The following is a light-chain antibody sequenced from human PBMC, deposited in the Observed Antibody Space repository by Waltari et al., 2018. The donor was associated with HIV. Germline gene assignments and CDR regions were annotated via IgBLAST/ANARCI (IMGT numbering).Light chain of an antibody. CDR1: TGTVTSGHF. CDR3: LLSYNDARLWV. J-gene: IGLJ3*02. CDR2: NTN. Sequence: QAVVTQEPSLTVSPGETVTLTCGSNTGTVTSGHFPYWFQQRPGQATRALIYNTNNRHSWTPARFSGSLLGGKAALTLSGAQPDDEAEYYCLLSYNDARLWVFGGGTKLTVL. V-gene: IGLV7-46*01.